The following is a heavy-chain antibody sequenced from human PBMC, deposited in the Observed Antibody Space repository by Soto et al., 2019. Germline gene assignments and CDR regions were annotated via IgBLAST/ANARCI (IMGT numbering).Heavy chain of an antibody. CDR2: INRDGTEK. J-gene: IGHJ3*02. CDR3: VRDRTEYGSYGSSYYDVFDI. CDR1: GFTFNAYW. D-gene: IGHD6-6*01. V-gene: IGHV3-7*05. Sequence: EVLLVESGGGLVQPGGSLRLSCAASGFTFNAYWMTWVRQAPGKGLEWVANINRDGTEKNYVDSVKGRFTVSRDNAKNSLHLQMFSLRAEDTAVYYCVRDRTEYGSYGSSYYDVFDIWGQGTKVTVSS.